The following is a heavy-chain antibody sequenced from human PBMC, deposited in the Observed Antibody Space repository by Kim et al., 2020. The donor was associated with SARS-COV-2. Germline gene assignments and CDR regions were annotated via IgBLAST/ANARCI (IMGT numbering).Heavy chain of an antibody. CDR1: GFTFSSYS. CDR3: ARERGEAYYYYYGMDV. V-gene: IGHV3-48*04. CDR2: ISSSSTI. Sequence: GGSLRLSCAASGFTFSSYSMNWVRQAPGKGLEWVSYISSSSTIYYADSVKGRFTISRDNAKNSLYLQMNSLRAEDTAVYYCARERGEAYYYYYGMDVWGQGTTVTVSS. J-gene: IGHJ6*02. D-gene: IGHD2-21*01.